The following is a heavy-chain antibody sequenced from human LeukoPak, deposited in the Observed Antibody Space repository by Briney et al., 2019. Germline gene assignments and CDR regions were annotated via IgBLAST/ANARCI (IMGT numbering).Heavy chain of an antibody. J-gene: IGHJ4*02. CDR2: IYHSGST. Sequence: SETLSLTCAVYGGSFSGYYWSWIRQPPGKGLEWIGEIYHSGSTNYNPSLKSRVAISVDKSENQFSLKLSSVTAADTAVYYCAMSVVTATPDYWGQGTLVTVSS. CDR3: AMSVVTATPDY. CDR1: GGSFSGYY. V-gene: IGHV4-34*01. D-gene: IGHD2-21*02.